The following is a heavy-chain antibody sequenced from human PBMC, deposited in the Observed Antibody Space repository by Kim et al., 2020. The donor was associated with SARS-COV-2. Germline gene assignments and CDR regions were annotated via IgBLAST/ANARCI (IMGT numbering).Heavy chain of an antibody. Sequence: SETLSLTCTVSGGSISSSSYYWGWIRQPPGKGLEWIGSIYYSGSTYYNPSLKSRVTISVDTSKNQFSLKLSSVTAADTAVYYCARLITMVRGVIDWGQGTLVTVSS. CDR3: ARLITMVRGVID. D-gene: IGHD3-10*01. J-gene: IGHJ4*02. CDR2: IYYSGST. CDR1: GGSISSSSYY. V-gene: IGHV4-39*01.